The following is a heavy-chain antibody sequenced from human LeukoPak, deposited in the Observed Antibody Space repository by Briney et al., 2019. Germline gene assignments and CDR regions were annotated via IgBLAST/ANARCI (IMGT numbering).Heavy chain of an antibody. J-gene: IGHJ3*02. CDR1: GFTFSSYE. D-gene: IGHD4-17*01. CDR3: ARLDYGDYRGAFDI. V-gene: IGHV3-48*03. Sequence: GGSLRLSCAASGFTFSSYEMNWVRQAPGKGLEWVSYISSSGSTIYYADSVKGRFTISRDNAKNSLYLQMNRLRAEDTAFYYWARLDYGDYRGAFDIWGQGTMVTVSS. CDR2: ISSSGSTI.